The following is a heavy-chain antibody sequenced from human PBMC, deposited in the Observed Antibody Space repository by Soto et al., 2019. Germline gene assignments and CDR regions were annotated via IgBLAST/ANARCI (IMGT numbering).Heavy chain of an antibody. Sequence: GGSLRLSCAASGFNFSSYAMSWVRQVPGRGLEWVSGIIGSGDSTYYADSVKGRFTISRDNSKSTLYLQMNSLRAEDTAIYYCASRRHTTGWSLIDYWGQGTLVTVSS. CDR1: GFNFSSYA. CDR3: ASRRHTTGWSLIDY. D-gene: IGHD6-19*01. V-gene: IGHV3-23*01. CDR2: IIGSGDST. J-gene: IGHJ4*02.